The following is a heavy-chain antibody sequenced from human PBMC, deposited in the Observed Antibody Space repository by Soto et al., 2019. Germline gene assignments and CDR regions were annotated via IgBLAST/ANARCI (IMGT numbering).Heavy chain of an antibody. CDR1: GGSFSGYY. CDR2: INHSGST. V-gene: IGHV4-34*01. D-gene: IGHD2-15*01. Sequence: SETLSLTCAVYGGSFSGYYWSWIRQPPGKGLEWIGEINHSGSTNYNPSLKSRVTISVDTSKNQFSLKLSSVTAADTAVYYCARVPKDWVDYWGQGTLVTVSS. J-gene: IGHJ4*02. CDR3: ARVPKDWVDY.